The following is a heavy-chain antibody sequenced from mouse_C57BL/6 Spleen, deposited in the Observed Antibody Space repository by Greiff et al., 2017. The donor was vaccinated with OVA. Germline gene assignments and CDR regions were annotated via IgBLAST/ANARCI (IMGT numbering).Heavy chain of an antibody. CDR3: AFLVYYYDY. D-gene: IGHD2-2*01. CDR2: INPNNGGT. CDR1: GYTFTDYY. Sequence: EVQGVESGPELVKPGASVKISCKASGYTFTDYYMNWVKQSPGKSLEWIGDINPNNGGTSYNQKFKGKATLTVDKSSSTAYMELRSLTSEDSAVYYCAFLVYYYDYWGQGTTLTGAS. V-gene: IGHV1-26*01. J-gene: IGHJ2*01.